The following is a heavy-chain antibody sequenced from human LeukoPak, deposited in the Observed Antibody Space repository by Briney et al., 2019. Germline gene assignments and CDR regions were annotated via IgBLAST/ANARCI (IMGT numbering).Heavy chain of an antibody. D-gene: IGHD3-22*01. CDR1: CGSISSYY. Sequence: PSETLSLTCTVACGSISSYYWSWIRQPPWKGLEGIGYIYYSGSNNYNPSLKSRVTISVDTSKHQFSLKLSYVTAADTAVYYCARGGYYDKEAFDMWGQGTMVTVSS. V-gene: IGHV4-59*01. CDR2: IYYSGSN. J-gene: IGHJ3*02. CDR3: ARGGYYDKEAFDM.